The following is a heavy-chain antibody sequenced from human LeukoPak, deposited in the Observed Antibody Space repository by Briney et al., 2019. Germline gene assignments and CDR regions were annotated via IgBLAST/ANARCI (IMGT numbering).Heavy chain of an antibody. CDR2: ISSSGSTI. CDR3: ARRTYRFWSGYPDSFDY. V-gene: IGHV3-11*04. Sequence: GGSLRLSCAASGFTFSDYYMSWIRQAPGKGLEWVSYISSSGSTIYYADSVKGRFTISRDNAKNSLYLQMNSLRAEDAAVYCCARRTYRFWSGYPDSFDYWGQGTLVTVSS. D-gene: IGHD3-3*01. J-gene: IGHJ4*02. CDR1: GFTFSDYY.